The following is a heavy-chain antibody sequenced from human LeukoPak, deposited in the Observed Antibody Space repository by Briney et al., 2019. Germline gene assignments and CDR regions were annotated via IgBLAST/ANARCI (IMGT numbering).Heavy chain of an antibody. J-gene: IGHJ3*02. Sequence: GGSLRLSCAVSGLQFSNYWMGWIRQAPGKGLEWVANMNQDGSEKYYANSVKGRFTISRDNARSSLFLQLNSLRAEDTAVYSCVVSRLRAAYDIWGRGTVVLVSS. CDR2: MNQDGSEK. CDR1: GLQFSNYW. D-gene: IGHD2-21*02. CDR3: VVSRLRAAYDI. V-gene: IGHV3-7*01.